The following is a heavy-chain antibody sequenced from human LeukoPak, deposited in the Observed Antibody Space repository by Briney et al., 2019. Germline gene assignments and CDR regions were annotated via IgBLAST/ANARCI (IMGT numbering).Heavy chain of an antibody. CDR2: INPKNGDT. Sequence: ASVKVSCKASGYTFTAYYIHWVRQAPGQGLEWMGRINPKNGDTNYAQKFQDRVTMTRDTSMSAAYMEISRLTYDDTAVYYCGRGITMIVVVSPSDGGAFDSWGQGTLVTVSS. CDR3: GRGITMIVVVSPSDGGAFDS. V-gene: IGHV1-2*06. CDR1: GYTFTAYY. J-gene: IGHJ4*02. D-gene: IGHD3-22*01.